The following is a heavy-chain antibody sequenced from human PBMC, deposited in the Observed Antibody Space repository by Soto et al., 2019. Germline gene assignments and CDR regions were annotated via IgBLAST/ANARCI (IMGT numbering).Heavy chain of an antibody. J-gene: IGHJ4*02. CDR2: INHSGST. D-gene: IGHD6-13*01. Sequence: SETLSLTCAVSGGSISSGGYSWSWIRQPPGKGLEWIGEINHSGSTNYNPSLKSRVTISVDTSKNQFSLKLSSVTAADTAVYYCARRGGSSWGQGTLVTVSS. CDR3: ARRGGSS. CDR1: GGSISSGGYS. V-gene: IGHV4-30-2*01.